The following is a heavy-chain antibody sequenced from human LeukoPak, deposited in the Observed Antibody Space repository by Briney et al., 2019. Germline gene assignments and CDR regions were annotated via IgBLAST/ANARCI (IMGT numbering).Heavy chain of an antibody. CDR3: ARVGFLEWLLWYYFDY. Sequence: GGSLRLSCAASGFTFSSYWMSWVRQAPGKGLEWVANIKQDGSEKYYVDSVKGRFTISGDNAKNSLYLQMNSLRAEDTAVYYCARVGFLEWLLWYYFDYWGQGTLVTVSS. V-gene: IGHV3-7*01. CDR2: IKQDGSEK. D-gene: IGHD3-3*01. J-gene: IGHJ4*02. CDR1: GFTFSSYW.